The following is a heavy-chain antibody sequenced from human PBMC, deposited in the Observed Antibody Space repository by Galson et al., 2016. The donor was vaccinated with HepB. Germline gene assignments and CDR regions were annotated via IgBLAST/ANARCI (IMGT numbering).Heavy chain of an antibody. J-gene: IGHJ5*02. CDR2: ISSSGEHI. V-gene: IGHV3-23*01. D-gene: IGHD2-15*01. CDR3: ARAEDTTSWPKGS. CDR1: GFTFSSYA. Sequence: SLRLSCAASGFTFSSYAMSWVRQSPGEGLEWVSSISSSGEHISYADSVKGRFTISRDNSKNTVSLLMSSLRADDTAIYYCARAEDTTSWPKGSWGQGTLVTVSS.